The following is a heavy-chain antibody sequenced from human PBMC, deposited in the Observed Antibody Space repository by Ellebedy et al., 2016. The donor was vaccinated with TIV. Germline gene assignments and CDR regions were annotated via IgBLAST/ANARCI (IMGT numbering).Heavy chain of an antibody. CDR3: ARGPYCSSTNCYELDP. Sequence: MPSETLSLTCSVSGGSTSNYYWSWIRQPPGKGLEWIGYIYDTGNTNYNPSLKSRVTMSFDTSYNHISLKLTSVTAADRAVYYCARGPYCSSTNCYELDPWGQGTLVTVSS. V-gene: IGHV4-59*01. D-gene: IGHD2-2*01. J-gene: IGHJ5*02. CDR2: IYDTGNT. CDR1: GGSTSNYY.